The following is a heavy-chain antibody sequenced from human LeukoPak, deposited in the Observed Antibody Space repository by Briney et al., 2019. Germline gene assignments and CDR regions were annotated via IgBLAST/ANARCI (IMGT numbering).Heavy chain of an antibody. V-gene: IGHV4-4*07. CDR3: ATSGYNYAPFDY. Sequence: SETLSLTCTVSGGSIGIYYWNWIRQPAGKGLEWIGRIHTSGSTIYNPSLKSRVTMSLDTSNNQFSLYLSSVTAADTAVYYCATSGYNYAPFDYWGQGTLVTVSS. CDR1: GGSIGIYY. J-gene: IGHJ4*02. D-gene: IGHD5-18*01. CDR2: IHTSGST.